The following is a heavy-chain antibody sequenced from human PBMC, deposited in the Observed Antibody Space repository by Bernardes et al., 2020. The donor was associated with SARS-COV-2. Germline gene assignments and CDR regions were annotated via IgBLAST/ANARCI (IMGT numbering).Heavy chain of an antibody. V-gene: IGHV1-69*04. CDR3: ARGNGWAAAGDYYYYGMDV. D-gene: IGHD6-13*01. CDR1: GGTFSSYA. CDR2: IIPILGIA. J-gene: IGHJ6*02. Sequence: SVKVSCKASGGTFSSYAISWVRQAPGQGLEWMGRIIPILGIANYAQKFQGRVTITADKSTSTAYMELSSLRSEDTAVYYCARGNGWAAAGDYYYYGMDVWGQGTTVTVSS.